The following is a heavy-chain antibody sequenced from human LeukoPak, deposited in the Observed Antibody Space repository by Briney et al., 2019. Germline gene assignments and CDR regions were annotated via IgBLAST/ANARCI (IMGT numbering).Heavy chain of an antibody. V-gene: IGHV3-30*18. J-gene: IGHJ5*02. CDR2: ISYDGSNK. CDR1: GFTFSSYG. CDR3: AKGDWFDP. Sequence: GRSLRLSRAASGFTFSSYGMHWVRQAPGKGLEWVAVISYDGSNKYYADSVKGRFTISRDNSKNTLYLQMNSLRAEDTAVYYCAKGDWFDPWGQGTLVTVSS.